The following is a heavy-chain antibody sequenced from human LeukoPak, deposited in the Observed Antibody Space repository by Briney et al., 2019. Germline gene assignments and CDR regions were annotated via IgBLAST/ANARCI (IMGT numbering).Heavy chain of an antibody. J-gene: IGHJ5*02. CDR1: GFSLSSYS. CDR3: ARDINYCTPTLCHRNWFDP. V-gene: IGHV3-48*01. Sequence: GGSLRLSCAASGFSLSSYSMDWFRQTPGKRLEWISYISSSSNTIYYADSVEGRFTISRDNAKNALYLQMNNLRAEDSAVYFCARDINYCTPTLCHRNWFDPWGQGTLVTVSS. CDR2: ISSSSNTI. D-gene: IGHD2-8*01.